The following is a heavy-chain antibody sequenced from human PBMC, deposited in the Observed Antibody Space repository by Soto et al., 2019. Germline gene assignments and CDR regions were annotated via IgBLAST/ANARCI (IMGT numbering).Heavy chain of an antibody. V-gene: IGHV1-18*01. J-gene: IGHJ4*02. Sequence: ASVKVSCKGAGYAFTSYGITWVRQAPGQGLEWMGWISAHNGDTNFAQKLQGRVTMTTDTSTNTAYMVLRSLRSDDTAVYYCARDYYYDSSGYPYPHGFDYWGQGTLVTVSS. CDR1: GYAFTSYG. D-gene: IGHD3-22*01. CDR3: ARDYYYDSSGYPYPHGFDY. CDR2: ISAHNGDT.